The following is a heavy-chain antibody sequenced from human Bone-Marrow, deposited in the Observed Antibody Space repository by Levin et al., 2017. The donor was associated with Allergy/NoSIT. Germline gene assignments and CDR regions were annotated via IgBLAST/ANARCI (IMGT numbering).Heavy chain of an antibody. J-gene: IGHJ6*03. V-gene: IGHV4-39*01. CDR2: FYYSGST. CDR1: GGSISSSNYY. CDR3: ARHGGGSGSYLRVAMDD. Sequence: SQTLSLTCTVSGGSISSSNYYWGWIRQPPGKGLEWIGSFYYSGSTYYNPSLKSRVTISVDTSKNQFSLKFNSVTAADTAVYYCARHGGGSGSYLRVAMDDWGEGTTVTVSS. D-gene: IGHD3-10*01.